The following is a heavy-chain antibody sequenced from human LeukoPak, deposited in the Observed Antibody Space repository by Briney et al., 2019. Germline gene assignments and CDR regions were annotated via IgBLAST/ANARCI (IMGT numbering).Heavy chain of an antibody. J-gene: IGHJ6*02. CDR3: ARDPRGVIEVLGYYYYGMDV. CDR2: IYYSGST. D-gene: IGHD3-10*01. CDR1: GGSISSSSYY. Sequence: PSETLSLTCTVSGGSISSSSYYWGWIRQPPGKGLEWIGSIYYSGSTYYNPSLKSRVTISVDTSKNQFSLKLSSVTAADTAVYYCARDPRGVIEVLGYYYYGMDVWGQGTTVTVSS. V-gene: IGHV4-39*07.